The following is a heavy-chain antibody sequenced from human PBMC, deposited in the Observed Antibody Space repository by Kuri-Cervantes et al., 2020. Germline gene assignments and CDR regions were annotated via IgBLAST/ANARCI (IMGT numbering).Heavy chain of an antibody. CDR2: IVVGSGNT. CDR3: AAQTPDSSGSEFDY. D-gene: IGHD3-22*01. V-gene: IGHV1-58*02. CDR1: GFTFTSSA. Sequence: AAQVSCKASGFTFTSSAMQWVRQARGQRLEWIGWIVVGSGNTNYAQKFQERVTITRDMSTSTAYMELSSLGSEDTAVYYCAAQTPDSSGSEFDYWGQGTLVTVSS. J-gene: IGHJ4*02.